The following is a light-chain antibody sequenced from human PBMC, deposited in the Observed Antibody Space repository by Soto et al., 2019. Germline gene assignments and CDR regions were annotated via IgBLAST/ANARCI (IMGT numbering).Light chain of an antibody. V-gene: IGKV3-15*01. Sequence: EIVMTQSPATLSVSPGERATLSCRASQSVNSNLAWYQQKPGQAPRLLIYDASTRATGVTARFSGSGSGTEFTLTISSLQSEDFAVYYCQQYNNWLYTLVQGTKLEIK. CDR3: QQYNNWLYT. J-gene: IGKJ2*01. CDR1: QSVNSN. CDR2: DAS.